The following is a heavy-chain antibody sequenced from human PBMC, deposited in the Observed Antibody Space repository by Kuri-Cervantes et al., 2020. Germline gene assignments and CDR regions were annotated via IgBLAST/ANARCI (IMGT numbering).Heavy chain of an antibody. CDR2: INSDGSST. Sequence: GGSLRLSCAASGFRFSSYWMLWVRQAPGKGLVWVSRINSDGSSTRYADSVKGRFTISRDNAKNTLYLQMNSLRAEDTAVYYCARDAVAGWGRFDPWGQGTLVTVSS. D-gene: IGHD6-19*01. CDR3: ARDAVAGWGRFDP. J-gene: IGHJ5*02. V-gene: IGHV3-74*01. CDR1: GFRFSSYW.